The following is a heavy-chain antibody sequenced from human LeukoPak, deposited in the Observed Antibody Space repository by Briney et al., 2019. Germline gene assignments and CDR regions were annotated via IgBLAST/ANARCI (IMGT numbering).Heavy chain of an antibody. CDR2: VRYDGSQK. Sequence: GGSLRLSCAASGFTFSSYDMYWVRQAPGKGLDWVAFVRYDGSQKYYADSVKGRFTISRDNSKNMVYLQLNSLRVDDTAVYYCARADSSGSFLGDALDFWGQGTLVIVSS. J-gene: IGHJ3*01. V-gene: IGHV3-30*02. D-gene: IGHD3-22*01. CDR1: GFTFSSYD. CDR3: ARADSSGSFLGDALDF.